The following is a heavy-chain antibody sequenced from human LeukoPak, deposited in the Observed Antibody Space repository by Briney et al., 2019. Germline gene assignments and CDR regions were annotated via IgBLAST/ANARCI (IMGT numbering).Heavy chain of an antibody. CDR1: GFTFNNYA. CDR2: ISFHGRDK. V-gene: IGHV3-30*01. D-gene: IGHD2-15*01. Sequence: GRSLRLSCAASGFTFNNYAMHWVRQAPGKGLEWMTVISFHGRDKFYADSMKGRLTISRDDSQNSLFMEMNSLRAEDTAVNYCVRQDCSAGSCYLDYWGQGILVTVSS. J-gene: IGHJ4*02. CDR3: VRQDCSAGSCYLDY.